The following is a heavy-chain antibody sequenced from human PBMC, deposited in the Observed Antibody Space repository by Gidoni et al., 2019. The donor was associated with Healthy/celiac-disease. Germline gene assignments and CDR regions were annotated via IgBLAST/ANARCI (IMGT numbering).Heavy chain of an antibody. J-gene: IGHJ4*02. CDR2: ISGSGGST. CDR1: GFTFSSYA. D-gene: IGHD1-26*01. Sequence: EVQLLESGGGLVQPGGSLRLSCAASGFTFSSYAMSWVRQAPGKGLEWVSAISGSGGSTYYADSVKGRFTISRDNSKNTLYLQMNSLRAEDTAVYYCAKGRIGRIGSYYNFDYWGQGTLVTVSS. V-gene: IGHV3-23*01. CDR3: AKGRIGRIGSYYNFDY.